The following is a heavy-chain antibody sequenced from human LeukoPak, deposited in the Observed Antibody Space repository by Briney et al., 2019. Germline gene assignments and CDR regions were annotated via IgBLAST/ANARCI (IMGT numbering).Heavy chain of an antibody. CDR2: IIASSGAT. Sequence: PGGSLRLSRATSGFRFSNYAMNWVRQAPGEGLEWVSLIIASSGATFYADSVKGRFTISRDTSKNTLYLQMNSLRDEDTAVYYCAKGAYDYVEIAYSDYWGQGTLVTVSS. V-gene: IGHV3-23*01. J-gene: IGHJ4*02. CDR1: GFRFSNYA. D-gene: IGHD5-12*01. CDR3: AKGAYDYVEIAYSDY.